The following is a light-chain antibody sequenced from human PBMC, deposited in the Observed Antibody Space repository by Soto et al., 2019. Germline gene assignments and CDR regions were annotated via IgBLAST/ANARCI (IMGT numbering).Light chain of an antibody. CDR3: ASYTTSSTYV. J-gene: IGLJ1*01. CDR2: DVS. CDR1: SSDVGGYSY. Sequence: QSVLTQPASVSGSPGQSIAISCTGTSSDVGGYSYVSWYQQQPGKAPKLVISDVSNRPSGVSDRFSGSKSGNTASLTISGLQIEDEADYYCASYTTSSTYVLGTGTKVTAL. V-gene: IGLV2-14*01.